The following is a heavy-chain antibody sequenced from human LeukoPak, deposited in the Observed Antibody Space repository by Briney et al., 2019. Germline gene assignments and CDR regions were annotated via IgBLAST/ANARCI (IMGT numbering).Heavy chain of an antibody. CDR2: ISAYNGNT. V-gene: IGHV1-18*01. CDR1: GYTFTSYG. J-gene: IGHJ4*02. D-gene: IGHD5-18*01. Sequence: ASVKVSCKASGYTFTSYGISWMRQAPGQGLEWMGWISAYNGNTNYAQKLQGRVTMTTDTSTSTAYMELRSLRSDDTAVYYCARVHPKKKDTAMVNYFDYWGQGTLVTVSS. CDR3: ARVHPKKKDTAMVNYFDY.